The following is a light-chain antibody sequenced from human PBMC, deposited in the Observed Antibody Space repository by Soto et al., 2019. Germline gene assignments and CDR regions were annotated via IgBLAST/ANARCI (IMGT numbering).Light chain of an antibody. CDR3: LQDFKYPRT. Sequence: AILMTQSPSSLSASVGDRVTITCRASQGIRNELAWYQQKPGKAPKLLIYEASTLQSGVPSRFSGSYSGTDFTLTIGSLQPEDFATYYCLQDFKYPRTFGQGTKVDI. J-gene: IGKJ1*01. CDR1: QGIRNE. V-gene: IGKV1-6*01. CDR2: EAS.